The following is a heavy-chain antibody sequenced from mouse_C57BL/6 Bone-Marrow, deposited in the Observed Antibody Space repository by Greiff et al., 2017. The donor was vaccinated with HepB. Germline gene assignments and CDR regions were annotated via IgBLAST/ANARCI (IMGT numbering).Heavy chain of an antibody. CDR2: INPSSGYT. CDR1: GYTFTSYW. Sequence: VKLQQSGAELAKPGASVKLSCKASGYTFTSYWMHWVKQRPGQGLEWIGYINPSSGYTKYNQKFKDKATLTADKSSSTAYLQLSSLTYEDSAVYYCDDDVLGVWYFDVWGTGTTVTVSS. CDR3: DDDVLGVWYFDV. D-gene: IGHD3-3*01. J-gene: IGHJ1*03. V-gene: IGHV1-7*01.